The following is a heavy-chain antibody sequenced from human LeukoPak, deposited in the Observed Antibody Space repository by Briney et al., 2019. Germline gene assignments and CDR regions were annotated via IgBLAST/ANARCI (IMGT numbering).Heavy chain of an antibody. CDR3: ARVHLEWLLPMDV. J-gene: IGHJ6*03. CDR1: GFTVSSNY. V-gene: IGHV3-53*01. Sequence: PGGSLRLSCAASGFTVSSNYMSWVRQAPWKGLEWVSVIYSGGSTYYAGSVKGRFTISRDNSKNTLYLQMNSLRAEDTAVYYCARVHLEWLLPMDVWGKGTTVTVSS. D-gene: IGHD3-3*01. CDR2: IYSGGST.